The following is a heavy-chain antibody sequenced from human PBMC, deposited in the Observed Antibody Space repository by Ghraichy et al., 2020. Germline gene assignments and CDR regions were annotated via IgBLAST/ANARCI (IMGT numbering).Heavy chain of an antibody. D-gene: IGHD2-15*01. J-gene: IGHJ4*02. CDR3: AKRTVVLVAAHSPFDY. CDR2: ISGSGGST. V-gene: IGHV3-23*01. CDR1: GFTFSSYA. Sequence: GGSLRLSCAASGFTFSSYAMSWVRQAPGKGLEWVSAISGSGGSTYYADSVKGRFTISRDNSKNTLYLQMNSLRAEDTAVYYCAKRTVVLVAAHSPFDYWGQGTLVTVSS.